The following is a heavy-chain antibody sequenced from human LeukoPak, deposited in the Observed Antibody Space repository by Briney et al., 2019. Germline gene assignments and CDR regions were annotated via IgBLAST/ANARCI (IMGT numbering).Heavy chain of an antibody. J-gene: IGHJ5*02. CDR2: IYNSGST. CDR3: ARRTSRFDP. D-gene: IGHD2/OR15-2a*01. CDR1: GGSISSSPYS. Sequence: SETLSLTCTVSGGSISSSPYSWGWIRQPPGKGLEYIGNIYNSGSTSYNPSLKSRVTISVDTPKNQFSLKLTSVTAADTAVYYCARRTSRFDPWGQGTLVTVSS. V-gene: IGHV4-39*01.